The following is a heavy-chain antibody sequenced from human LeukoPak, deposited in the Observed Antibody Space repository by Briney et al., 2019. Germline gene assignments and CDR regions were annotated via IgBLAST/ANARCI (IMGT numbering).Heavy chain of an antibody. CDR2: IYSSVST. D-gene: IGHD3-3*01. CDR3: ARVRSLEWPAPMDV. Sequence: SETLSLTCAVSGGSISSYYWTWIRQPPGKGLEWIGYIYSSVSTYYNPSLNSRVTISLDTSKKQISLKLSSVTAADTPVYYCARVRSLEWPAPMDVWGKGTTVTVSS. J-gene: IGHJ6*03. V-gene: IGHV4-59*01. CDR1: GGSISSYY.